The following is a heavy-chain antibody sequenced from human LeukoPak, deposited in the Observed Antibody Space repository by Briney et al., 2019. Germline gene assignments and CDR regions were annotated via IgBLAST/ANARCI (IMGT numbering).Heavy chain of an antibody. CDR3: ATYSDITGSFDY. D-gene: IGHD3-22*01. J-gene: IGHJ4*02. Sequence: SETLSLTCAVYGGSFSGFYWSWIRQPAGKGLEWIGRIYTSGSTNYNPSLKSRVTISVDTSKNQFSLDLTSVTAADTAVYYCATYSDITGSFDYWGQGTLITVSS. CDR1: GGSFSGFY. CDR2: IYTSGST. V-gene: IGHV4-59*10.